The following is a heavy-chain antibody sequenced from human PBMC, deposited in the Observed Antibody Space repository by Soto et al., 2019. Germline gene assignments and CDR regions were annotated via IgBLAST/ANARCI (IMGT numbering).Heavy chain of an antibody. CDR1: GGSISCSY. Sequence: PSETLSLTCTVSGGSISCSYWSWIRQTPGKVLEWVGYIHYSGSTNYNPSLKSRVTMSVDSAKNQFSLQLSSVTAADTAVYFCTQDGRTYAGGYSFDYWGQGALVTVSS. CDR3: TQDGRTYAGGYSFDY. J-gene: IGHJ4*01. CDR2: IHYSGST. V-gene: IGHV4-59*01. D-gene: IGHD2-15*01.